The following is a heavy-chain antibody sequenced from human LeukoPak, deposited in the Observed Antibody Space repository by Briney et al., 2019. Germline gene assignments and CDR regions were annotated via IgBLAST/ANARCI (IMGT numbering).Heavy chain of an antibody. Sequence: GGSLRLSCAASGFTFSSYAMSWVRQAPGKGLEWVSVINGSGSTTDYADSVKGRFTISRDNSKNTLYLQMNSLRAEDTAVYYCAKGEIVGATSVDHWGQGTLVTVSS. CDR2: INGSGSTT. V-gene: IGHV3-23*01. CDR1: GFTFSSYA. D-gene: IGHD1-26*01. CDR3: AKGEIVGATSVDH. J-gene: IGHJ4*02.